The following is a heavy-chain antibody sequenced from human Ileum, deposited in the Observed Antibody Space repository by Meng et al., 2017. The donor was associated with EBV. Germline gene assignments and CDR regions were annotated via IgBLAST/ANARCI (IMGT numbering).Heavy chain of an antibody. CDR3: ARVGQWLPIDY. V-gene: IGHV4-4*02. CDR1: GGSISSSNW. Sequence: QESVTGRLKPVGTLSFTCAVLGGSISSSNWWSWVRQPPGKGLEWIGEIYHSGSTNYNPSLKSRVTISVDKSKNQFSLNLSSVTAADTAVYYCARVGQWLPIDYWGQGTLVTVSS. D-gene: IGHD6-19*01. CDR2: IYHSGST. J-gene: IGHJ4*02.